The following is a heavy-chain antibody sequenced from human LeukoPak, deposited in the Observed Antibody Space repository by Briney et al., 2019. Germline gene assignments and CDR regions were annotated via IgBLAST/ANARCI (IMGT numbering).Heavy chain of an antibody. CDR2: ISFDGSHT. V-gene: IGHV3-30*01. CDR1: GFIFSNFP. CDR3: AREEQELVRDYYYYKDV. Sequence: PGGSLRLSCAASGFIFSNFPMHWVRQAPGKGLEWVALISFDGSHTYYADSMKGRFTISRDNSRNVLYLQMTSLRGDDSAVYYCAREEQELVRDYYYYKDVWGKGTTVTVSS. D-gene: IGHD1-26*01. J-gene: IGHJ6*03.